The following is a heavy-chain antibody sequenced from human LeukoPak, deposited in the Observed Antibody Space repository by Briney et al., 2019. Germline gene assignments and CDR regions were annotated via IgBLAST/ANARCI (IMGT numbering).Heavy chain of an antibody. CDR3: ARRLDYYDSSGYFGHYYYYYMDV. D-gene: IGHD3-22*01. V-gene: IGHV3-7*03. CDR2: IKEDGSEK. Sequence: GGSLRLSCAAAGFTFSNYWMSWVRQAPGKGLEWVAKIKEDGSEKYYVDSVKGRFTISRDNAKNSLYLQMNSLRAEDTAMYYCARRLDYYDSSGYFGHYYYYYMDVWGKGTTVTVSS. CDR1: GFTFSNYW. J-gene: IGHJ6*03.